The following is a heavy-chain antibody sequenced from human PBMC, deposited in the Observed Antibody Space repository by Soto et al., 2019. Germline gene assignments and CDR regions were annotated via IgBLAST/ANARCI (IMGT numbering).Heavy chain of an antibody. CDR2: ISTDGSTT. J-gene: IGHJ5*02. V-gene: IGHV3-74*01. CDR1: GFLVSRNY. D-gene: IGHD5-12*01. Sequence: PGGSLRLSCAASGFLVSRNYLNWVRQAPGKGLVWVSRISTDGSTTSYADSVKGRFTISRDNAKNTLYLQMNSLRAEDTAVYYCARSTSGYDSWGQGTLVTVSS. CDR3: ARSTSGYDS.